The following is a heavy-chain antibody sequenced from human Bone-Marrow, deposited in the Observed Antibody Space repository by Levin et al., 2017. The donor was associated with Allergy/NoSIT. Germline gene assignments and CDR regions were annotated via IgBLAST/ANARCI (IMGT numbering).Heavy chain of an antibody. V-gene: IGHV4-4*09. D-gene: IGHD2-2*01. CDR1: GGSISGYY. J-gene: IGHJ4*02. CDR3: ARGMWGNCVSTSCHLFDA. Sequence: SETLSLTCTVSGGSISGYYWSWIRQSPGKGLEWIGSVHNDETMNYNDGTTNYNPSLRSRVTISVDTSKNQFSLTLNTLTAADTGVYYCARGMWGNCVSTSCHLFDAWGQGTLVTVAS. CDR2: SVHNDETMNYNDGTT.